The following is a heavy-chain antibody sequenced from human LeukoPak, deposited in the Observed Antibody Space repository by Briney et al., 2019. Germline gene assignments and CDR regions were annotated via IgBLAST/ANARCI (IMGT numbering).Heavy chain of an antibody. D-gene: IGHD1-26*01. V-gene: IGHV3-7*03. CDR1: GFTFSNYW. CDR3: ARDPGRELLRGEYFDY. Sequence: GGSLRLSCEGSGFTFSNYWMGWVRQAPGKGLQWVANIKTDGSEKYYVDSVKGRFTISRDNANSALYLQIDTLRDEDTAVYYCARDPGRELLRGEYFDYWGQGTLVTVSS. J-gene: IGHJ4*02. CDR2: IKTDGSEK.